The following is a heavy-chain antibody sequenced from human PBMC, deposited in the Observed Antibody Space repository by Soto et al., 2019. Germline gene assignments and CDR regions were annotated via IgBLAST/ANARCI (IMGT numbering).Heavy chain of an antibody. Sequence: QVQLVESGGGVVQPGRSLRLSCAASGFTFSNYGMHWVRQAPGKGLEWVAFISYDGSNKYSGDSVKGRFTISRDNSKNTLYLQMNSLRAEDTAVYYCAKDLDITSLGYWGQGTLVTVSS. CDR3: AKDLDITSLGY. D-gene: IGHD3-10*01. J-gene: IGHJ4*02. V-gene: IGHV3-30*18. CDR1: GFTFSNYG. CDR2: ISYDGSNK.